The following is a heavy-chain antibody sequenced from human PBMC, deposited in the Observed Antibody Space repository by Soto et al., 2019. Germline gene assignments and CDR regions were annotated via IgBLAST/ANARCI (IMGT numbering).Heavy chain of an antibody. Sequence: GSLRLSCAASGFTFSSYSMNWVRQAPGKGLEWVSSISSSSSYIYYADSVKGRFTISRDNAKNSLYLQMNSLRAEDTAVYYCAKGPAAGNNWFDPWGQGTLVTVSS. J-gene: IGHJ5*02. CDR3: AKGPAAGNNWFDP. V-gene: IGHV3-21*04. D-gene: IGHD6-13*01. CDR1: GFTFSSYS. CDR2: ISSSSSYI.